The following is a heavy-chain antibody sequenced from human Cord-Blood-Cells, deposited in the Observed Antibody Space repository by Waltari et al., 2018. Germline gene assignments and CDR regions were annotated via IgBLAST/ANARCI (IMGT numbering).Heavy chain of an antibody. D-gene: IGHD1-20*01. CDR2: IYYSGRT. Sequence: QVQLQESGPGLVKPSETLSITCTVSGGSISSYYWSWIRQPPGKGLEWIGYIYYSGRTNYNPSLKSRVTISVDTSKNQFTLKLSSVTAADTAVYYCARFSNWIDAFDIWGQGTMVTVSS. J-gene: IGHJ3*02. CDR3: ARFSNWIDAFDI. V-gene: IGHV4-59*01. CDR1: GGSISSYY.